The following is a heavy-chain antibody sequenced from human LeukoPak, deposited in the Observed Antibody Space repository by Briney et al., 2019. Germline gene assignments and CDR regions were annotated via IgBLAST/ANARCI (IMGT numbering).Heavy chain of an antibody. CDR1: GFTFDDYA. J-gene: IGHJ4*02. V-gene: IGHV3-9*01. CDR3: AKEHLYYFDY. Sequence: PGRSLRLSCAASGFTFDDYAMHWVRQAPGKGLEWVSGISWNSGSIGYADSVKGRFTISRDNAENSLYLQMNSLRAEDTALYYCAKEHLYYFDYWGQGTLVTVSS. CDR2: ISWNSGSI.